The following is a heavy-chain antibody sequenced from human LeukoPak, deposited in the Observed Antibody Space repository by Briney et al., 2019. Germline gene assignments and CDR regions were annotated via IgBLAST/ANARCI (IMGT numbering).Heavy chain of an antibody. D-gene: IGHD3-10*01. J-gene: IGHJ1*01. Sequence: GGSLRLSCAASGFTFSSYGMHWVRQAPGKGLEWVAVIWYDGSNKYYTDSVKGRFTISRDNSKNTLYLQMNSLRAEDTAVYYCARGIDYYGSGSYPLHFQHWGQGTLVTVSS. V-gene: IGHV3-33*01. CDR1: GFTFSSYG. CDR3: ARGIDYYGSGSYPLHFQH. CDR2: IWYDGSNK.